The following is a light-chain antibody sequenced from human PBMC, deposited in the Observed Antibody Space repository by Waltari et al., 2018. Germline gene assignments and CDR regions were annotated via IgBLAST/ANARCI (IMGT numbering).Light chain of an antibody. CDR1: SSNIGSNT. V-gene: IGLV1-44*01. CDR2: SNN. Sequence: QSVLTQPPSASGTPGQRVTISCSGSSSNIGSNTVNWYQQLPGTSPKLLIYSNNQRPSAVPDRCSGSKSGTSASLAISGLQSEDEADYYCAAWDDSHWVFGGGTKLTVL. CDR3: AAWDDSHWV. J-gene: IGLJ3*02.